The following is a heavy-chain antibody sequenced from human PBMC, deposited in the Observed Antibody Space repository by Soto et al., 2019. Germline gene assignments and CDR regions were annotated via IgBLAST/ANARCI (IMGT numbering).Heavy chain of an antibody. Sequence: PGGSLRLSCAASGFTFSSYAMSWVRQAPGKGLEWVSAISGSGGSTYYADSVKGRFTISRDNSKNTLYLQMNSLRAEDTAVYYCAKARALRVGATTKAYYYYGMDVWGQGTTVTSP. D-gene: IGHD1-26*01. CDR1: GFTFSSYA. CDR2: ISGSGGST. V-gene: IGHV3-23*01. CDR3: AKARALRVGATTKAYYYYGMDV. J-gene: IGHJ6*02.